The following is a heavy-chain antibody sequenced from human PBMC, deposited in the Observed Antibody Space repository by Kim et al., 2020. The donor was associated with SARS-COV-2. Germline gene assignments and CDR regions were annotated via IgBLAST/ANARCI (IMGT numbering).Heavy chain of an antibody. Sequence: ASVKVSCKASGYTFTSYAMHWVRQAPGQRLEWMGWINAGNGNTKYSKKFQGRVTITRDTSASTAYMELSSLRSEDTAVYYCAKLGGSYSAYYYYGMDVWGQGTTVTVSS. J-gene: IGHJ6*02. V-gene: IGHV1-3*01. D-gene: IGHD1-26*01. CDR2: INAGNGNT. CDR3: AKLGGSYSAYYYYGMDV. CDR1: GYTFTSYA.